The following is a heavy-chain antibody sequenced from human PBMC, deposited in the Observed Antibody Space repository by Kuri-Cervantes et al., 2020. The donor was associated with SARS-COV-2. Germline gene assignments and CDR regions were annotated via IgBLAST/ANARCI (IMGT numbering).Heavy chain of an antibody. Sequence: GSLRLSCTVSGGSISSYYWSWIRQPAGKGLEWIGSIYHSGSTYYNPSLKSRVTISVDTSKNQFSLKLSSVTAADTAVYYCARRLKDGPPDYWGQGTLVTVSS. J-gene: IGHJ4*02. CDR1: GGSISSYY. V-gene: IGHV4-59*08. CDR2: IYHSGST. CDR3: ARRLKDGPPDY.